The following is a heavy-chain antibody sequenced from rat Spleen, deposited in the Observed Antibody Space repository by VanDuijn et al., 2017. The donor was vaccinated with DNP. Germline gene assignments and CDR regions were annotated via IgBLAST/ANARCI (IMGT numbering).Heavy chain of an antibody. J-gene: IGHJ4*01. CDR1: GFTFSDYA. Sequence: EVQLVESGGGLVQPGRSLKLSCAASGFTFSDYAMAWVRQAPKKGLEWVATISTSGSRAYYPDSVKGRFTISRDDAKSSLYLQMNSLKSEDTATYYCARHRTIMPYYYVMDAWGQGASVTVSS. V-gene: IGHV5-17*01. CDR2: ISTSGSRA. CDR3: ARHRTIMPYYYVMDA. D-gene: IGHD1-12*01.